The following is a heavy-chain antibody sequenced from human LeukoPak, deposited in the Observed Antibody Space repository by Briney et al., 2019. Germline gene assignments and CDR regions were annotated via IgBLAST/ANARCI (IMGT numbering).Heavy chain of an antibody. V-gene: IGHV1-2*06. CDR2: INPNSGGT. D-gene: IGHD3-9*01. Sequence: ASVKVSCKASGYTFTGYYMHWVRQAPGQGLEWMGRINPNSGGTNYAQKFQGRVTMTRDTSISTAYMELSRLRSDDTAVYYCARDYDILTGYYKVPIEDAFDIWGQGTMVTVSP. CDR1: GYTFTGYY. CDR3: ARDYDILTGYYKVPIEDAFDI. J-gene: IGHJ3*02.